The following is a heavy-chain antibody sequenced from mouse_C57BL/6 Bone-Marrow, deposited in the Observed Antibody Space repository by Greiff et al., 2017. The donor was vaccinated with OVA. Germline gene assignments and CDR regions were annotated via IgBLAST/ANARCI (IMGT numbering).Heavy chain of an antibody. V-gene: IGHV1-82*01. D-gene: IGHD1-1*01. CDR1: GYAFSSSW. Sequence: VQGVESGPELVKPGASVKISCKASGYAFSSSWMNWVKQRPGKGLEWIGRIYPGDGDTNYNGKFKGKATLTADKSSSTAYMQLSSLTSEDSAVYFCARTITTVVATRMDYWGQGTSVTVSS. J-gene: IGHJ4*01. CDR3: ARTITTVVATRMDY. CDR2: IYPGDGDT.